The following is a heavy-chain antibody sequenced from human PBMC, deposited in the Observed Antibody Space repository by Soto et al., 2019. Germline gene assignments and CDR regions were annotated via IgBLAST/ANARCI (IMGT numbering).Heavy chain of an antibody. Sequence: PGGSLRLSCATSGFTFSGSSMHWVRQAPGKGLEWVGRIRSKANNYATAYAASVKGRFTLSRDDSKNTAYLQMNNLKTEDTAVYYCTRLITPLDYWGRGTLVTVSS. CDR1: GFTFSGSS. J-gene: IGHJ4*02. V-gene: IGHV3-73*01. CDR3: TRLITPLDY. D-gene: IGHD3-16*01. CDR2: IRSKANNYAT.